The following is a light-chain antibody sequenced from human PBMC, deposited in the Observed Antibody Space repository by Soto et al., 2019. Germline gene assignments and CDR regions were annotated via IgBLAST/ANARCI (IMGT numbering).Light chain of an antibody. CDR1: QSVSSSY. CDR3: QQHNQWPIT. Sequence: EIVLTQSPGTLSLSPGERATLSCRAGQSVSSSYLAWYQQKPGQAPRLLIYDASTRATGIPARFSGSGSGTEFTLTINSLQSEDSAVYYCQQHNQWPITFGQGTRLENK. CDR2: DAS. J-gene: IGKJ5*01. V-gene: IGKV3D-20*02.